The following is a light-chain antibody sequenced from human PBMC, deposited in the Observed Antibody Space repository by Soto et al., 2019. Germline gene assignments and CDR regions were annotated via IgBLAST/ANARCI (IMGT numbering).Light chain of an antibody. V-gene: IGKV1-5*01. CDR2: EAS. Sequence: DIQMTQSPSTLSTSVGDRATITCRASQNIDRWLAWYQQKPGKAPKLLIYEASSLEGGVPSRFSGSGSGTEFTLTVSGLQAEDFATYFCQQLNIFPPLFTFGPGTKVDIK. J-gene: IGKJ3*01. CDR1: QNIDRW. CDR3: QQLNIFPPLFT.